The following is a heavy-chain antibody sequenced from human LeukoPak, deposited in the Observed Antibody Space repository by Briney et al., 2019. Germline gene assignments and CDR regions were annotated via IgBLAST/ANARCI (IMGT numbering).Heavy chain of an antibody. CDR1: GDSVSSNSAA. J-gene: IGHJ6*02. CDR2: TYYRSKWYN. Sequence: SQTLSLTCAISGDSVSSNSAAWNWIRQSPSRGLEWLGRTYYRSKWYNDYAVSVKSRITINSDTSKNQFSLQLNSVTPEDTAVYYCARENAKYSSGWYADYGMDVWGQGTTVTVSS. V-gene: IGHV6-1*01. D-gene: IGHD6-19*01. CDR3: ARENAKYSSGWYADYGMDV.